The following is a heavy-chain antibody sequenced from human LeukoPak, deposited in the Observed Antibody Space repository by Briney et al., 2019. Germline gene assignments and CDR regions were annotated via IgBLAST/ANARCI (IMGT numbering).Heavy chain of an antibody. D-gene: IGHD4-17*01. V-gene: IGHV3-23*01. CDR2: ISDNGYST. CDR3: AKRGYGDYGGYFDY. Sequence: GGSLRLSCAAPAFTFSGSPMSRVCQTLGARLEWVSTISDNGYSTYYADSVRGRFTISRDNSKNPLYLQMNSLRAEDTAVYYCAKRGYGDYGGYFDYWGQGTLVTVSS. CDR1: AFTFSGSP. J-gene: IGHJ4*02.